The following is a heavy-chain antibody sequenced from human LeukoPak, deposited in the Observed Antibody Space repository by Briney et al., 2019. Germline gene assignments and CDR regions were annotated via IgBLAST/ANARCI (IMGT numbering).Heavy chain of an antibody. D-gene: IGHD2-15*01. Sequence: RGSLRLSCAASGFTFSSYAMSWVRQAPGKGLEWVSAISGSGGSTYYADSVKGRFTISRDNSKNTLYLQMNSLRAEDTAVYYCAKYRGYCSGGSCYKTSRNYYYYGMDVWGQGTTVTVSS. CDR1: GFTFSSYA. J-gene: IGHJ6*02. CDR3: AKYRGYCSGGSCYKTSRNYYYYGMDV. V-gene: IGHV3-23*01. CDR2: ISGSGGST.